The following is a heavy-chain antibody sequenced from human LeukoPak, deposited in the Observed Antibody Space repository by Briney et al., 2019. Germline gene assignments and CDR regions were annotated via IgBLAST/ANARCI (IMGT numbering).Heavy chain of an antibody. D-gene: IGHD2-15*01. Sequence: SETLSLTCTVSGGSISSSSYYWGWIRQPPGTGLEWIGSIYYSGGTYYNPSLKSRVTISVDTSKNQFSLELRSVTAADTSTYYCARLGYCSGGTCFPFLYYFDYWGHGTLVTVSP. CDR1: GGSISSSSYY. J-gene: IGHJ4*01. V-gene: IGHV4-39*01. CDR2: IYYSGGT. CDR3: ARLGYCSGGTCFPFLYYFDY.